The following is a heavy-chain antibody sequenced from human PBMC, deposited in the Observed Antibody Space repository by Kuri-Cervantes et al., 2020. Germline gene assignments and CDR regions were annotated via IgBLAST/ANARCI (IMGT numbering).Heavy chain of an antibody. CDR2: MSYDGSNK. J-gene: IGHJ4*02. CDR3: AREGASTEGHSSSWYRRGYFDY. Sequence: GSLRPSCAASGFTFSSYAMYWVRQAPGKGLEWVAIMSYDGSNKYYADSVKGRFTISRDNAKNSLHLQMNSLRDEDTAVYYCAREGASTEGHSSSWYRRGYFDYWGQGTLVTVSS. CDR1: GFTFSSYA. V-gene: IGHV3-30-3*01. D-gene: IGHD6-13*01.